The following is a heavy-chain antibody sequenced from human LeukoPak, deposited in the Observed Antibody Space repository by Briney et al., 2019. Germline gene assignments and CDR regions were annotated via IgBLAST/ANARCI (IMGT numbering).Heavy chain of an antibody. J-gene: IGHJ6*02. CDR1: GFTLSTYA. D-gene: IGHD2-2*01. Sequence: GGSLRLSCSASGFTLSTYAMRWVRQAPGKGLEHVSVISGNGGSTYYADSVKGRFTISRDTSKNTLYLQMNSLRAEDTALYYCAKDPCSSTSCYAYNFYYYGMDVWGQGTTVTVSS. CDR2: ISGNGGST. CDR3: AKDPCSSTSCYAYNFYYYGMDV. V-gene: IGHV3-64*04.